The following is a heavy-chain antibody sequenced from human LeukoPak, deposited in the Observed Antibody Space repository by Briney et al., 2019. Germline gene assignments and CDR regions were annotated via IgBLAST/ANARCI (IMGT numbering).Heavy chain of an antibody. Sequence: GGSLRLSCAASGFTFNNAWMSWVRQAPGKGLEWVGRIKRKTDGGTTDSAAPVKGRFTISRDESKNTVYLQMNSLKTEDTAVYYCHIVVVAAATVHFDYWGQGTLVTVSS. CDR1: GFTFNNAW. D-gene: IGHD2-2*01. J-gene: IGHJ4*02. CDR3: HIVVVAAATVHFDY. CDR2: IKRKTDGGTT. V-gene: IGHV3-15*01.